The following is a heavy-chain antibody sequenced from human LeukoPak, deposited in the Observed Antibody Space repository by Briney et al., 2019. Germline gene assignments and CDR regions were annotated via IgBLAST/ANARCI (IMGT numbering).Heavy chain of an antibody. CDR3: ARVHKRYGDYVSWFDP. Sequence: SETLSLTCAVYGGSFSGYYWSWIRQPPGKGLEWIGEINHSGSTNYNPSLKSRVTISVDRSKNQFSLKLSSVTAADTAVYYCARVHKRYGDYVSWFDPWGQGTLVTVSS. V-gene: IGHV4-34*01. CDR2: INHSGST. CDR1: GGSFSGYY. D-gene: IGHD4-17*01. J-gene: IGHJ5*02.